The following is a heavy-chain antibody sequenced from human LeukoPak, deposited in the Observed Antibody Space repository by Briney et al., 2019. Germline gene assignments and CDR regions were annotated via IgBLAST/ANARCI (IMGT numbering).Heavy chain of an antibody. Sequence: PSETLSLTCAVYGGSFSGYYWSWLRQPPGKGLEWIGEINHSGSTNYNPSLESRVTISVHTSQNQFSLKLSSVTAADTAVYYCARGGAAIVVVTASSGKYFQHWGQGTLVTVSS. J-gene: IGHJ1*01. V-gene: IGHV4-34*01. D-gene: IGHD2-21*02. CDR3: ARGGAAIVVVTASSGKYFQH. CDR1: GGSFSGYY. CDR2: INHSGST.